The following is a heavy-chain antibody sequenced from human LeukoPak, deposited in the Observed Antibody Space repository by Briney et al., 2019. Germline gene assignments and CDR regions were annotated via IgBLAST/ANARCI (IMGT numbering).Heavy chain of an antibody. Sequence: GGSLRLSCAASGFTFSDYYMSWIRQAPGKGLEWVSYISSSGSTIYYADSVKGRFTISRDNAKNSLYLQMNSLRAEDTAVYYCAREEGVYDFWSGYYSRGNWFDPWGQGTLVTVSS. J-gene: IGHJ5*02. CDR1: GFTFSDYY. V-gene: IGHV3-11*01. CDR2: ISSSGSTI. D-gene: IGHD3-3*01. CDR3: AREEGVYDFWSGYYSRGNWFDP.